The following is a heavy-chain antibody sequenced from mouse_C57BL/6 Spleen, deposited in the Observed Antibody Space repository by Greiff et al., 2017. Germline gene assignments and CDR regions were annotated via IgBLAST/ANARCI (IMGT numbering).Heavy chain of an antibody. CDR2: IHPNSGST. CDR3: ARSYYYYFDY. Sequence: QVQLKQPGAELVKPGASVKLSCKASGYTFTSYWMHWVKQRPGQGLEWIGMIHPNSGSTNYNEKFKSKATLTVDKSSSTAYMQLSSLTSEDSAVYYCARSYYYYFDYWGQGTTLTVSS. V-gene: IGHV1-64*01. D-gene: IGHD1-1*01. CDR1: GYTFTSYW. J-gene: IGHJ2*01.